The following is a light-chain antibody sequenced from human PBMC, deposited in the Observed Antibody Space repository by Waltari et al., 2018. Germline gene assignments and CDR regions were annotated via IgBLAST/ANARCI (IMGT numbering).Light chain of an antibody. V-gene: IGLV2-14*03. J-gene: IGLJ2*01. Sequence: QSALTQPASVSGSPGQSITISCTGPSSDVGGYNFVSWYQQHPGKAPKLMIYDVRDRPSGVSTRFSGSKSGNTASLIISGLQAEDEADYYCASFAGSNTLFGGGTKLTVL. CDR3: ASFAGSNTL. CDR1: SSDVGGYNF. CDR2: DVR.